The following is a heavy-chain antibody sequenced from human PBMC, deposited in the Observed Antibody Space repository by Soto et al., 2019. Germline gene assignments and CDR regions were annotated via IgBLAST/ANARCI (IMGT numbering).Heavy chain of an antibody. D-gene: IGHD5-12*01. Sequence: QVQLQESGPGLVKPSETLSLTCTVSGGSISSYYWSWIRQPPGKGLEWIGYIYYSGSTNYNPSLKSRVTISVDTSKNQFSLKLSSVTAADTAVYYCARVVRDGYALFEYFDYWGQGTLVTVSS. V-gene: IGHV4-59*01. CDR2: IYYSGST. CDR1: GGSISSYY. J-gene: IGHJ4*02. CDR3: ARVVRDGYALFEYFDY.